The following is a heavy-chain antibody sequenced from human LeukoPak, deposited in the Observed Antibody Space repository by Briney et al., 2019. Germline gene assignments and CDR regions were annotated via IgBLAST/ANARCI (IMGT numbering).Heavy chain of an antibody. CDR2: ISGSGGST. CDR3: AKAPSRPRSTILLMVYSIHPYYYYGMDV. V-gene: IGHV3-23*01. D-gene: IGHD2-8*01. J-gene: IGHJ6*02. CDR1: GLTFSSYA. Sequence: GGSLRLSCAASGLTFSSYAMSWVRQAPGKGLEWVSAISGSGGSTYHADSVKGRFTISRDNSKNTLYLQMNSLRAEDTAVYYCAKAPSRPRSTILLMVYSIHPYYYYGMDVWGQGTTVTVSS.